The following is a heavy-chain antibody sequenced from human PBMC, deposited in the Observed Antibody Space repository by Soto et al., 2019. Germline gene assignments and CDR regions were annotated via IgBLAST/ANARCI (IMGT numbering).Heavy chain of an antibody. V-gene: IGHV3-30*03. CDR3: ARVLRGYSGFEDYFDY. J-gene: IGHJ4*02. CDR2: ISYDGSNK. Sequence: GGSLRLSCAASGFTFSSYGMHWVRQAPGKGLEWVAVISYDGSNKYYADSVKGRFTISRDNSKNTLYLQMNSLRAEDTAVYYCARVLRGYSGFEDYFDYWGQGALVTVSS. D-gene: IGHD5-12*01. CDR1: GFTFSSYG.